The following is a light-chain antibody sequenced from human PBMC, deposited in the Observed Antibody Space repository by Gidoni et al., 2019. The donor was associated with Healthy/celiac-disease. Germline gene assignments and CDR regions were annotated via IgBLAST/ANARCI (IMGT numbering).Light chain of an antibody. V-gene: IGKV3-20*01. CDR1: QSVSSSY. J-gene: IGKJ2*01. Sequence: EFVLTQSPRTLSLSPGERATLPCRASQSVSSSYLAWYQQKPGQAPRLLIYGASSRATGIPDRFSGSGSGTDFTLTISRLEPEDFAVYYCQQYGSSPLTFGQGTKLEIK. CDR2: GAS. CDR3: QQYGSSPLT.